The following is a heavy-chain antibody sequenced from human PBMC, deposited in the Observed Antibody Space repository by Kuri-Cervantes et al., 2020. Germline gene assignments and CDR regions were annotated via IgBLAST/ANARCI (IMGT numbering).Heavy chain of an antibody. CDR2: IYWDDDK. D-gene: IGHD3-22*01. V-gene: IGHV2-5*02. J-gene: IGHJ5*02. CDR3: AHSPSHYYYDGSNWFDP. CDR1: GFSLSTSGVG. Sequence: SGPTLVKPTQTLTLTCTFSGFSLSTSGVGVGWIRQPPGKALEWLALIYWDDDKRYSPSLKSRLTITKDTSKNQEVLTMTNMDPVDTATYYCAHSPSHYYYDGSNWFDPWGQGTLVTVSS.